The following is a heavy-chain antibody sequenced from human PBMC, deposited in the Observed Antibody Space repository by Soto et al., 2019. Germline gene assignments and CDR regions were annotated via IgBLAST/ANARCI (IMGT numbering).Heavy chain of an antibody. V-gene: IGHV3-30*04. D-gene: IGHD3-9*01. CDR1: ELLFTAYS. Sequence: PGGFLRPSFAALELLFTAYSMHWVRKSADKALEGVAFISHVARNTFYSDSAKGRFTISRDDSRSMLFLQMRGVTVEDTAIYYCAVDGVRTGSLRYYYFHFWGRGTLVTVSS. CDR3: AVDGVRTGSLRYYYFHF. J-gene: IGHJ4*01. CDR2: ISHVARNT.